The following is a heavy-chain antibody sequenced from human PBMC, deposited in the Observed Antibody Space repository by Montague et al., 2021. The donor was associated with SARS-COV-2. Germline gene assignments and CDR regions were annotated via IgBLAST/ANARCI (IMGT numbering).Heavy chain of an antibody. CDR3: ARAGEQLVRGRWYFDY. CDR1: GGSFSGYY. Sequence: SETLSLTCAVYGGSFSGYYWSWICQPPGKGMEWMGRKYTTGSTNXXPSLKSRVAISVDTSKNKFSLKLSSVTAADTAVYYCARAGEQLVRGRWYFDYWGQGILVTVSP. J-gene: IGHJ4*02. CDR2: KYTTGST. D-gene: IGHD6-6*01. V-gene: IGHV4-59*10.